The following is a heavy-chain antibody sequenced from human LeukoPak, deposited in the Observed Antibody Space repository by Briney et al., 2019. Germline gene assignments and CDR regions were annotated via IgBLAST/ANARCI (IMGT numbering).Heavy chain of an antibody. V-gene: IGHV4-59*01. CDR2: IYYSGNT. CDR3: ARGPSRYYFDY. CDR1: GGSTTNYY. Sequence: SETLSLACTVSGGSTTNYYWSWIRQPPGKGLEWIGYIYYSGNTNCNPSLKSRVTISVDTSNNQFSLNLSSVTAADTAVYYCARGPSRYYFDYWGQGTLVTVSS. J-gene: IGHJ4*02.